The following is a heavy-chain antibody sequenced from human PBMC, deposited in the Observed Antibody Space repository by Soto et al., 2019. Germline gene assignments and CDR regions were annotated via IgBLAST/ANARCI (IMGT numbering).Heavy chain of an antibody. Sequence: PGGSLRLSCAASGFTFSSYWMHWVRQAPGKGLVWVSRIKSSRSNIYYADSVRGRFTISRDNAKNSLYLQMNSLRAEDTAVYYCAREYYDIYYFDYWGQGTLVTVSS. V-gene: IGHV3-74*01. CDR3: AREYYDIYYFDY. J-gene: IGHJ4*02. D-gene: IGHD3-9*01. CDR1: GFTFSSYW. CDR2: IKSSRSNI.